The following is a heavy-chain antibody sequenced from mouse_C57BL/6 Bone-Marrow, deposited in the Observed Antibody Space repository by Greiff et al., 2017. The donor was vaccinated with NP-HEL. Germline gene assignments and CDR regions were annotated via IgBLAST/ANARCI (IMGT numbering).Heavy chain of an antibody. CDR2: INPSSGYT. CDR1: GYTFTSYT. Sequence: QVQLQQSGAELARPGASVKMSCKASGYTFTSYTMHWVKQRPGQGLEWIGYINPSSGYTKYNQKFKDKATFTADKSSSTAYMQLSSLTSEDSAVYYCARWSHYYGSSYEGYFDHWGQGTTLTVSS. D-gene: IGHD1-1*01. J-gene: IGHJ2*01. CDR3: ARWSHYYGSSYEGYFDH. V-gene: IGHV1-4*01.